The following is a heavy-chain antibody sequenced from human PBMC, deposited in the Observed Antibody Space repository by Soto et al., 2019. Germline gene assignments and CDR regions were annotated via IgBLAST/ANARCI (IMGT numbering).Heavy chain of an antibody. CDR3: AKSRDGYNLNPIDY. D-gene: IGHD5-12*01. V-gene: IGHV4-59*01. CDR1: DGSISAYY. CDR2: FFYTGST. J-gene: IGHJ4*02. Sequence: SETLSLTCTVSDGSISAYYWSWIRQPPGKGLEWLGYFFYTGSTNHNPSLKGRVTISLDMSNNQFSLSLSSVTAADTAMYYCAKSRDGYNLNPIDYWGQGVPVTVSS.